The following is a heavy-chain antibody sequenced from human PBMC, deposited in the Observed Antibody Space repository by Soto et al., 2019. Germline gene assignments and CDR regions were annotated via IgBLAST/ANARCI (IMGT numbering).Heavy chain of an antibody. Sequence: PGGSLRLSCAASGFTFSSYSMNWVRQAPGKGLEWVSSISSSSSYIYYADSVKGRFTISRDNAKNSLYLQMNSLRAEDTAVYYCALECRPTCRSHDFWCKATLVTVSA. CDR3: ALECRPTCRSHDF. CDR2: ISSSSSYI. V-gene: IGHV3-21*01. CDR1: GFTFSSYS. D-gene: IGHD1-26*01. J-gene: IGHJ4*02.